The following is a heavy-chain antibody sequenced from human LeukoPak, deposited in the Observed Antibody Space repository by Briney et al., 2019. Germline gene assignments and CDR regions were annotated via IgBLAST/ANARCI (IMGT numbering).Heavy chain of an antibody. Sequence: PSETLSLTCAVYGGSFSGYYWSWIRQPPGKGLEWIGEINHSGSTNYNPSLKSRVTISVDTFKNQFSLKLSSVTAADTAVYYCARGVMEYCSGGSCYPFDYWGQGTLVTVSS. D-gene: IGHD2-15*01. CDR3: ARGVMEYCSGGSCYPFDY. V-gene: IGHV4-34*01. J-gene: IGHJ4*02. CDR2: INHSGST. CDR1: GGSFSGYY.